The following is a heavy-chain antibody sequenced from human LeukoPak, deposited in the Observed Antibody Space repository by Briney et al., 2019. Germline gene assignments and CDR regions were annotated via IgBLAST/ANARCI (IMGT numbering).Heavy chain of an antibody. CDR3: ARGGPRGRRVITMVRGDNNWFDP. D-gene: IGHD3-10*01. Sequence: PSETLSLTCAVYGGSFSGYYWSWIRQPPGKGLEWIGEINHSGSTNYNPSLKSRVTISVDTSKNQFSLKLSSVTAADTAVYYCARGGPRGRRVITMVRGDNNWFDPWGQGTLVTVSS. CDR1: GGSFSGYY. J-gene: IGHJ5*02. V-gene: IGHV4-34*01. CDR2: INHSGST.